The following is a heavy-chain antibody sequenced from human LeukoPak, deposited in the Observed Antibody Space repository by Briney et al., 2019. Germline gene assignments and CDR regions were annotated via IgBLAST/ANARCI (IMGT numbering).Heavy chain of an antibody. Sequence: ASETLSLTCTVSGGSISSSSYYWGWIRQPPGKALEWGGSIHYSGSTYCNPSLKSRVTISVDTSKNQFSLKLSSVTAADTAVYYCARQPGIAAAEVDYWGQGTLVTVSS. D-gene: IGHD6-13*01. J-gene: IGHJ4*02. CDR2: IHYSGST. CDR3: ARQPGIAAAEVDY. CDR1: GGSISSSSYY. V-gene: IGHV4-39*01.